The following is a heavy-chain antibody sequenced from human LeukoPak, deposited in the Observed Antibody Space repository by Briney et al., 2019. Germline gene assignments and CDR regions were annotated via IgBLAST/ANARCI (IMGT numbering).Heavy chain of an antibody. CDR3: ARGCIVVVPAAGFDP. CDR1: GGSISSYY. V-gene: IGHV4-59*12. Sequence: SETLSLTCTVSGGSISSYYWSWIRQPPGKGLEWIGYIYYSGSTNYNPSLKSRVTISVDTSKNQFSLKLSSVTAADTAVYYCARGCIVVVPAAGFDPWGQGTLVTVSS. D-gene: IGHD2-2*01. J-gene: IGHJ5*02. CDR2: IYYSGST.